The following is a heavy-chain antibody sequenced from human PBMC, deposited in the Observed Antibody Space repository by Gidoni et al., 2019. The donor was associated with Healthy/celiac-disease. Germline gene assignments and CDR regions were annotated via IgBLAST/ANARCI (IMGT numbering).Heavy chain of an antibody. CDR3: ARLGHYYYYGMDV. Sequence: QVQLQQWGAGLLKPSETLSLTCAVYGGSFSGYYWSWIRQPPGKGLEWIGEINHSGSTNYNPSLKRRVTISVDTSKNQFSLKLSAVTAADTAVYYCARLGHYYYYGMDVWGQGTTVTVSS. CDR2: INHSGST. CDR1: GGSFSGYY. V-gene: IGHV4-34*01. J-gene: IGHJ6*02.